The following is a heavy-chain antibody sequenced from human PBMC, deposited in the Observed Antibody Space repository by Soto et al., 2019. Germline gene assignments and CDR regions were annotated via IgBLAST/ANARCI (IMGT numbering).Heavy chain of an antibody. J-gene: IGHJ5*02. CDR2: IYYSGST. CDR3: ARHVIVVVTAVTGWLDP. CDR1: GCSISGSSYY. D-gene: IGHD2-2*01. V-gene: IGHV4-39*01. Sequence: SETLSLTCTVSGCSISGSSYYWVWIGQAPGQGLEWIGSIYYSGSTYYKPSLKSRVTISVDTSKNQFSLKLSSVTAADTAVYYCARHVIVVVTAVTGWLDPWGQGNLVTVSS.